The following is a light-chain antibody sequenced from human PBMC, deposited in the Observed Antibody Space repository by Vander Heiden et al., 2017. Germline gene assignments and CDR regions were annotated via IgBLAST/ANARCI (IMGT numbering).Light chain of an antibody. V-gene: IGLV1-40*01. CDR1: SSNIGAGYD. Sequence: QSVLTQPPSVSGAPGKRVTISCTGGSSNIGAGYDVHWYQHLPGTAPKLLIYGNTDRPSGVPDRFSGSKSGTSVSLAITGLQVEDEADYYCQSYDNSLSGVVFGGGTKLTVL. CDR3: QSYDNSLSGVV. J-gene: IGLJ2*01. CDR2: GNT.